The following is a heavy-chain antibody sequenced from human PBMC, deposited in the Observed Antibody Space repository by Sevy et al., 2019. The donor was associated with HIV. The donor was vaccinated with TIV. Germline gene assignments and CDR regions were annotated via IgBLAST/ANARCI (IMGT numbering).Heavy chain of an antibody. CDR1: GYTFTGYY. J-gene: IGHJ4*02. D-gene: IGHD2-15*01. CDR3: ARAYCSDGSCYEGAY. Sequence: ASVKVSCKASGYTFTGYYIHWVRQAPGQGLEWMGRISPMNGDTDYAQKFQGRVTMTRDTSISAAYLDVTRLRSDDTDTYYCARAYCSDGSCYEGAYWGQGTLVTVSS. CDR2: ISPMNGDT. V-gene: IGHV1-2*05.